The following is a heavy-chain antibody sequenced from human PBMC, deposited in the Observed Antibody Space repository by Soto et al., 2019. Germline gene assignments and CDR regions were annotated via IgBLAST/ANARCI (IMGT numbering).Heavy chain of an antibody. V-gene: IGHV3-23*01. Sequence: GGSLRLSCAASGFTFSSYAMSWVRQAPGKGLEWVSTISGSGGSPYYADSVKGRFTISRDNSKNTLYLQVNSLRADDTAVYYCAAGLWQWLVPYFDNWGQGALVTSPQ. D-gene: IGHD6-19*01. CDR1: GFTFSSYA. CDR2: ISGSGGSP. J-gene: IGHJ4*02. CDR3: AAGLWQWLVPYFDN.